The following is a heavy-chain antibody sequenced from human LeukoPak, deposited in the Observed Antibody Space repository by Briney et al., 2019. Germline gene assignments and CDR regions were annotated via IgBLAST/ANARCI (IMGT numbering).Heavy chain of an antibody. CDR3: AKGTSPVNSRNWFDP. Sequence: GGSLRLSCAASGLTFSSYGMHWVRQAPGKGLEWVAVISYDGSNKYYADSVKGRFTISRDNSKNTLYLQMNSLRAEDTAVYYCAKGTSPVNSRNWFDPWGQGTLVTVSS. V-gene: IGHV3-30*18. J-gene: IGHJ5*02. D-gene: IGHD6-13*01. CDR2: ISYDGSNK. CDR1: GLTFSSYG.